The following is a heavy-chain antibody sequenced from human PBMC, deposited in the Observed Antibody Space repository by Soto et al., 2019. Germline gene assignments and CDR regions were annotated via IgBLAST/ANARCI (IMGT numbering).Heavy chain of an antibody. CDR1: GYTFTSYD. CDR2: MNPNSGNT. Sequence: QVQLVQSGAEVKKPGASVKVSCKASGYTFTSYDINWVRLATGQGLEWMGWMNPNSGNTDYAQKFQGRVTMTRNTSLSTAYMELSSLRSEDTDVYYCARLKQDYAVAWGQGTLVTVSS. V-gene: IGHV1-8*01. D-gene: IGHD3-16*01. J-gene: IGHJ5*02. CDR3: ARLKQDYAVA.